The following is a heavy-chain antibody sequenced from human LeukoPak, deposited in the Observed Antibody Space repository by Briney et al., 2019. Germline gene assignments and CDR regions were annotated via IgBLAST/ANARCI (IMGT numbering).Heavy chain of an antibody. J-gene: IGHJ4*02. CDR3: AKDNDPRAYSAYDSYDY. CDR2: ISYDGSNK. CDR1: GFTFSSYA. D-gene: IGHD5-12*01. Sequence: GRSLRLSCAASGFTFSSYAMHWVRQAPGKGLEWVAVISYDGSNKYYADSVKGRFTISRDNSKNTLFLQMNSLRAEDTAVYYCAKDNDPRAYSAYDSYDYWGQGTLVTVSS. V-gene: IGHV3-30*04.